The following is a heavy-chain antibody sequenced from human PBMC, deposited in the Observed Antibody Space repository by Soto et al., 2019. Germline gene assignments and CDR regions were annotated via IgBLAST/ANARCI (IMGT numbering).Heavy chain of an antibody. CDR1: GGYISSGCYS. V-gene: IGHV4-30-2*01. D-gene: IGHD5-12*01. J-gene: IGHJ6*02. CDR2: IYHSGST. Sequence: TLSLTCAVSGGYISSGCYSWSWIRQPPGKGLEWIGYIYHSGSTYYNPSLKSRVTISVDRSKNQFSLKLSSVTAADTAVYYCARARSGYDLNYYYYGMDVWGQGTTVTVSS. CDR3: ARARSGYDLNYYYYGMDV.